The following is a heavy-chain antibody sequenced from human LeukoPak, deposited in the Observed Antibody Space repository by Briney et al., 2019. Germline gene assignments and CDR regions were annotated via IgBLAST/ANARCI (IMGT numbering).Heavy chain of an antibody. CDR2: ISGSGGST. CDR1: GFTFSSYA. CDR3: AKGPVYCSSTSCPPDY. J-gene: IGHJ4*02. Sequence: GGSLRLSCAASGFTFSSYAMSWVRQAPRKGLEWVSAISGSGGSTYYADSVKGRFTISRDNSKNTLYLQMNSLRAEDTAVYYCAKGPVYCSSTSCPPDYWGQGTLVTVSS. D-gene: IGHD2-2*01. V-gene: IGHV3-23*01.